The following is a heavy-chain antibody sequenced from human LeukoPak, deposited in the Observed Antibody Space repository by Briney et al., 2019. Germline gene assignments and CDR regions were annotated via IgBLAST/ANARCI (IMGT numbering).Heavy chain of an antibody. CDR1: GGPISSYY. J-gene: IGHJ6*03. V-gene: IGHV4-4*07. Sequence: SETLSLTCTVSGGPISSYYWSWIRQPAGKGLEWIGRIYTSGSTNYNPSLKSRVTMSVDTSKNQFSLKLSSVTAADTAVYYCARLGPNIVVVPAARNYYYYYYMDVWGKGTTVTVSS. CDR3: ARLGPNIVVVPAARNYYYYYYMDV. CDR2: IYTSGST. D-gene: IGHD2-2*01.